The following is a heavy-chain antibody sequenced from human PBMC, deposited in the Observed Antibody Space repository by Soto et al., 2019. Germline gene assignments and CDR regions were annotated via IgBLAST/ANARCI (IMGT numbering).Heavy chain of an antibody. CDR1: GCSISSGGYS. Sequence: TSETLSLTCAVSGCSISSGGYSWCWIRQPPGEGLEWIGYIYHSGSTYYNPSLKSRVTISVDRSKNQFSLKLSSVTAADTAVYYCARVPGPWGQGTLVTVSS. CDR3: ARVPGP. J-gene: IGHJ5*02. CDR2: IYHSGST. V-gene: IGHV4-30-2*01.